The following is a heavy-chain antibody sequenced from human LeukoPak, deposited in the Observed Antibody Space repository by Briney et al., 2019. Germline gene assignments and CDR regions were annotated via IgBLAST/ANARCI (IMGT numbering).Heavy chain of an antibody. CDR3: ARARSDSGRFDS. V-gene: IGHV4-59*01. CDR1: GGSISGYY. D-gene: IGHD1-26*01. Sequence: SETLSLTCTVSGGSISGYYWNWIRQPPGKGLEWIGYIHYSGITNYNPSLRSRVTISVDSSKNQFSLKLMSVTAADTAVYYCARARSDSGRFDSWGQGTLVTVS. J-gene: IGHJ4*02. CDR2: IHYSGIT.